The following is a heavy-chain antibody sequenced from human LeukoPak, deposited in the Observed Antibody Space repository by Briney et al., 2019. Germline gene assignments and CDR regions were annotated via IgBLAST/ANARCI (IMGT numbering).Heavy chain of an antibody. V-gene: IGHV3-23*01. Sequence: GGPLRLSCAASGFTFSSDAMSWVRQAPGKGLEWVSGISGSGGSTYYADSVKGRFTIFRDNSKNTLYLQMNSLRAEDTAVYYCAKNVALYSGNYYGSWGQGTLVTVSS. CDR1: GFTFSSDA. CDR2: ISGSGGST. CDR3: AKNVALYSGNYYGS. J-gene: IGHJ5*02. D-gene: IGHD1-26*01.